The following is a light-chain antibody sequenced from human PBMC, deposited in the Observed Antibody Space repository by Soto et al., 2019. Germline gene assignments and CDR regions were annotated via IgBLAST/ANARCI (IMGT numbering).Light chain of an antibody. J-gene: IGKJ3*01. CDR3: QQYGRSPFT. CDR1: QSVSSSY. V-gene: IGKV3-20*01. Sequence: EIVLTQSPGTLSLSPGERATLSSRASQSVSSSYLAWYQQKPGQAPRLLIYGASSRATGIPGRFSGSGSGTDFTLTISRLEPEDFAVYYCQQYGRSPFTFGPGTKVHIK. CDR2: GAS.